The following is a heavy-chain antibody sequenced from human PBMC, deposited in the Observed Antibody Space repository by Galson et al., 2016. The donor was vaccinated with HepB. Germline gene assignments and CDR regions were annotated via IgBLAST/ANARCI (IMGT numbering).Heavy chain of an antibody. D-gene: IGHD3-10*01. V-gene: IGHV3-23*01. J-gene: IGHJ3*01. Sequence: SLRLSCAASGFTFSNYAMSWVRQAPGKGLEWVSGITGSGDSTFYEDSVKGRFTISRDNSKNTLFLQMNSLRAEDTAVYYCAKAIWFGELLLRPDAFDVWGRGTMVTVSS. CDR2: ITGSGDST. CDR3: AKAIWFGELLLRPDAFDV. CDR1: GFTFSNYA.